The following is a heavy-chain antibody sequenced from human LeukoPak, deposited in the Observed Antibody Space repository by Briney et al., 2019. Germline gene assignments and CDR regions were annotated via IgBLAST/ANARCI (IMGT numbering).Heavy chain of an antibody. V-gene: IGHV1-69*13. D-gene: IGHD3-10*01. CDR1: GGTFSSYA. J-gene: IGHJ4*02. CDR3: ARDYYGSGSLGY. CDR2: IIPIFGTA. Sequence: GASVKVSCKASGGTFSSYAISWVRQAPGQGLEWMGGIIPIFGTANYAQKFQGRVTITADESTSTAYMELSSLRSEDTAVYYCARDYYGSGSLGYWGQGTLVTVSS.